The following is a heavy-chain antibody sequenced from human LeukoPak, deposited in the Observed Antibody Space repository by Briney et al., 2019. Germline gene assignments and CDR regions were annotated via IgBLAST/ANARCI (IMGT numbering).Heavy chain of an antibody. J-gene: IGHJ4*02. CDR1: GFTFSSYS. CDR2: ISSISHYI. Sequence: PGGSLRLSCAASGFTFSSYSMTWVRQAPGKGLEWVSTISSISHYIYYADSVKGRFAISRDNARNSLFLQMSSLRAEDTAVYYRTRDLSAGLPGGFDFWGQGTLVTLSS. CDR3: TRDLSAGLPGGFDF. D-gene: IGHD3-10*01. V-gene: IGHV3-21*06.